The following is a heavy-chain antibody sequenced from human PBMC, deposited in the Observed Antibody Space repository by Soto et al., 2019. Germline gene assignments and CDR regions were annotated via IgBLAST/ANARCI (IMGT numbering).Heavy chain of an antibody. CDR2: IYQRGST. D-gene: IGHD4-17*01. V-gene: IGHV4-38-2*01. Sequence: SLTCAVSNFSISSGYYWGWIRQPPGKGLEWIGSIYQRGSTFYNSALKSRVTMSMDTSRNLFSLNLRSVTSADTAVYYCSKSGDYGLDAFDLWGQGTMVTVSS. CDR3: SKSGDYGLDAFDL. J-gene: IGHJ3*01. CDR1: NFSISSGYY.